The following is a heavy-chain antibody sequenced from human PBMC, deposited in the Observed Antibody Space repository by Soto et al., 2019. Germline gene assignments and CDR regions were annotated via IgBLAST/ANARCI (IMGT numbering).Heavy chain of an antibody. V-gene: IGHV3-66*01. Sequence: EMEVVESGGGLVQPGGSLRLSCAASGFSVSSYFMTWVRQAPGKGLEWVSIIYASGKTYNADSVKGRFTVSRDNDKNTLYLQMNTLRAEDTAVYFCARDRCSSRSCWKHEGGLDSWGQGILVTVSS. CDR1: GFSVSSYF. CDR2: IYASGKT. CDR3: ARDRCSSRSCWKHEGGLDS. J-gene: IGHJ4*02. D-gene: IGHD2-15*01.